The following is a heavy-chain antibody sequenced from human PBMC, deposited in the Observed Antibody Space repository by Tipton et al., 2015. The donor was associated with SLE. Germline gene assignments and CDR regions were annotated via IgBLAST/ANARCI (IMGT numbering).Heavy chain of an antibody. V-gene: IGHV4-31*03. J-gene: IGHJ5*02. CDR3: ARYRLGWLDP. CDR2: IYHTGTT. D-gene: IGHD1-1*01. CDR1: GGPIRGDGFY. Sequence: TLSLTCTVSGGPIRGDGFYWSWVRQLPEKGLEWIGYIYHTGTTSYNPSLKSRVTMSVDTSMNQFSLNLNSVTAADTAVYYCARYRLGWLDPWGQGTLVTVSS.